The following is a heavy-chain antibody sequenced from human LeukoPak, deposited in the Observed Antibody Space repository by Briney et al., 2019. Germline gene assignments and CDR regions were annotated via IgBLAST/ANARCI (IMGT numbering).Heavy chain of an antibody. Sequence: SETLSLTCTVSGGSISSYYWSWIRQPPGKGLEWIGYIYYSGSTNYNPSLKSRVTISVDTSKNQFSLKLSSVTAADTAVYYCARALAAAGPEYFQHWGQGTLVTVSS. CDR1: GGSISSYY. D-gene: IGHD6-13*01. V-gene: IGHV4-59*01. CDR3: ARALAAAGPEYFQH. J-gene: IGHJ1*01. CDR2: IYYSGST.